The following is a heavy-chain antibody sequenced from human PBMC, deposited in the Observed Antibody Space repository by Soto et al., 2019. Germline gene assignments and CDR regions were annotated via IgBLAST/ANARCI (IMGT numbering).Heavy chain of an antibody. D-gene: IGHD5-18*01. V-gene: IGHV3-7*03. CDR2: IKQDGSEK. CDR3: ARDLYSYGFSGPDY. Sequence: GGTLRLSCAASGFTFSSDWLSWVRQAPGKGLEWVANIKQDGSEKYYVDSVKSRFTISRGNAKNSLYLQMNSLRAADTAVYYCARDLYSYGFSGPDYWGQGTLVTVSS. CDR1: GFTFSSDW. J-gene: IGHJ4*02.